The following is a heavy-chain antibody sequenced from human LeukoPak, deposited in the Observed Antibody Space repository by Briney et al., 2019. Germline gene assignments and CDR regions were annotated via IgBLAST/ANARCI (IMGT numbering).Heavy chain of an antibody. V-gene: IGHV1-2*02. D-gene: IGHD3-3*01. CDR1: GYTFTGYY. Sequence: ASVKVSCKASGYTFTGYYMHWVRQAPGQGLEWMGWINPNSGGTNYAQKFQGRVTMTRDTSISTAYMELSRLRSDDTAVYYCARDGEDFWSGYLLGYFDYWGQGTLVTVSS. CDR3: ARDGEDFWSGYLLGYFDY. CDR2: INPNSGGT. J-gene: IGHJ4*02.